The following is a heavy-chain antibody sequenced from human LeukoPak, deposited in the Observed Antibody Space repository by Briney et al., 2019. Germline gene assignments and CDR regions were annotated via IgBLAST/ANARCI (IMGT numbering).Heavy chain of an antibody. CDR1: GFTFSSYT. CDR3: ARVKVDCTNGVCYIRNYFDY. D-gene: IGHD2-8*01. CDR2: ISSSSSYI. V-gene: IGHV3-21*01. J-gene: IGHJ4*02. Sequence: GGSLRLSCAASGFTFSSYTINWVRQAPGKGLEWVSSISSSSSYIYYADSVKGRFTISRDNAKNSLYLQMNSLRAGDTAVYYCARVKVDCTNGVCYIRNYFDYWGQGTLVTVSS.